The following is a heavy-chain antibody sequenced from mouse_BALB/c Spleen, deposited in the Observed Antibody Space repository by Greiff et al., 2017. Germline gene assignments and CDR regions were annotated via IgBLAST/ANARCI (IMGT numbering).Heavy chain of an antibody. V-gene: IGHV1-54*01. CDR1: GYAFTNYL. CDR2: INPGSGGT. Sequence: VQLQQSGAELVRPGTSVKVSCKASGYAFTNYLIEWVKQRPGQGLEWIGVINPGSGGTNYNEKFKGKATLTADKSSSTAYMQLSSLTSDDSAVYFCARAGESYYFDYWGQGTTLTVSS. J-gene: IGHJ2*01. CDR3: ARAGESYYFDY.